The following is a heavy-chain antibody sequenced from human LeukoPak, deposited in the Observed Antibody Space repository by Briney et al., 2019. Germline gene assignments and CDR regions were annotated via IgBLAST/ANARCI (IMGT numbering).Heavy chain of an antibody. D-gene: IGHD1-14*01. CDR2: ISASGGNT. V-gene: IGHV3-23*01. CDR1: GFTFSRYA. J-gene: IGHJ4*02. Sequence: GGSLRLSCAASGFTFSRYAMTWVRQAPGKGLEWFSSISASGGNTYYADSVKGRFTISRDNAKNSLYLQMNSLRVEDTAVYYCTRDPRNLDYWGQGTLVTVSS. CDR3: TRDPRNLDY.